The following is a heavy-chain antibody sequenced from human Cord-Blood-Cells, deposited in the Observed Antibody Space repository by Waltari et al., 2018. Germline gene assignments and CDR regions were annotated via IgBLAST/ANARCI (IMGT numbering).Heavy chain of an antibody. CDR1: GGSFRGSY. D-gene: IGHD6-13*01. Sequence: QVQRQQGGAGLLKPSETLPPTCALYGGSFRGSYWSRLRSPPGKGLEWIGEINHSGSTNYNPSLKSRVTISVDTSKNQFSLKLSSVTAADTAVYYCARGGSSSWGDYYYGMDVWGQGTTVTVSS. CDR2: INHSGST. CDR3: ARGGSSSWGDYYYGMDV. J-gene: IGHJ6*02. V-gene: IGHV4-34*01.